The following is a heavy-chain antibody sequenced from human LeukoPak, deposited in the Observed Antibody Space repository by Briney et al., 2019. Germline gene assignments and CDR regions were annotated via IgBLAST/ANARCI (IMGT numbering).Heavy chain of an antibody. V-gene: IGHV1-69*04. CDR1: GGTFSSYA. CDR3: ARSRSRYSGYDGVDY. Sequence: GASVKVSCKASGGTFSSYAISWVRQAPGQGLEWMGRIIPILGIANYAQKFQGRVTITADKSTSTAYMELSSLRSEDTAVYYCARSRSRYSGYDGVDYWGQGTLVTVSS. CDR2: IIPILGIA. J-gene: IGHJ4*02. D-gene: IGHD5-12*01.